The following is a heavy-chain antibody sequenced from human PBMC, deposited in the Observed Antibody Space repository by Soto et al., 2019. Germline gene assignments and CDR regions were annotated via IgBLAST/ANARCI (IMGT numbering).Heavy chain of an antibody. J-gene: IGHJ4*02. CDR2: FDPEDGET. Sequence: QVQLVQSGAEVKKPGASVKVSCQVSRYTLTELSMHWVRQAPGKGLEWMGGFDPEDGETIYAQKFQGRVTMTEDTSTDTAYMELSSLRSEDTAVYYCATDPYYGDYRIYYFDYWGQGTLVTVSS. CDR3: ATDPYYGDYRIYYFDY. D-gene: IGHD4-17*01. CDR1: RYTLTELS. V-gene: IGHV1-24*01.